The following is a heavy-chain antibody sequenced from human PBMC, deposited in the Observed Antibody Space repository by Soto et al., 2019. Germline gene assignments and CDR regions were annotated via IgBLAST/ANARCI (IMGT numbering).Heavy chain of an antibody. CDR2: IYYSGST. J-gene: IGHJ5*02. CDR3: ERHADYMANNWFDP. Sequence: SETLSLTCTVSGGSISSSSYYWGWIRQPPGKGLEWIGSIYYSGSTYYNPSLKSRVTISVDTSKNQFSLKLSSVTAADTAVYYCERHADYMANNWFDPWGQGTLGTVSS. D-gene: IGHD3-10*01. V-gene: IGHV4-39*01. CDR1: GGSISSSSYY.